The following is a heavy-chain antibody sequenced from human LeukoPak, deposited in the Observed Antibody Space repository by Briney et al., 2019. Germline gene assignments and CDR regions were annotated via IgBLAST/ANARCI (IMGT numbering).Heavy chain of an antibody. CDR3: AREGVNYYDSSGYETIDAFDI. J-gene: IGHJ3*02. CDR1: GGSISSGGYY. V-gene: IGHV4-31*03. Sequence: SETLSLTCTVSGGSISSGGYYWSWIRQHPGKGLEWIGYIYYSGNTYYNPSLKSRVTISVDTSKNQFSLKLSSVTAADTAVYYCAREGVNYYDSSGYETIDAFDIWGQGTMVTVSS. D-gene: IGHD3-22*01. CDR2: IYYSGNT.